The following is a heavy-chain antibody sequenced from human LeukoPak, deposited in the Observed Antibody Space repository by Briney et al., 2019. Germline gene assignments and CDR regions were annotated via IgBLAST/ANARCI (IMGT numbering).Heavy chain of an antibody. CDR3: VGTIASRGSEY. CDR2: LPPDELGI. V-gene: IGHV3-74*01. Sequence: GGSLRLSCAASGFTFTNYWMHWVRQAPGMGLVWVSRLPPDELGIIYADSVKGRFTVSRDNAKNPVYMQMHNLRVDDTAMYYCVGTIASRGSEYWGQGALVTVSS. CDR1: GFTFTNYW. D-gene: IGHD6-6*01. J-gene: IGHJ4*02.